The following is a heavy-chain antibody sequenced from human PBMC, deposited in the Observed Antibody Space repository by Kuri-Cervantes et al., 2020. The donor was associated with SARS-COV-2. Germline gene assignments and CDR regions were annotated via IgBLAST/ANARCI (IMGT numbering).Heavy chain of an antibody. V-gene: IGHV2-5*01. J-gene: IGHJ6*02. D-gene: IGHD2-8*01. CDR2: IYWNDDK. CDR1: GFSLSTSGVG. CDR3: ARTYCTNGVCLYYYYGMDV. Sequence: SGPTLVKPTQTLTLTCTFSGFSLSTSGVGVGWIRQPPGKALEWLALIYWNDDKRYSPSLKSRLTITKDTSKNQVVLTMTNMDPVDTATYYCARTYCTNGVCLYYYYGMDVWGQGTTVTVSS.